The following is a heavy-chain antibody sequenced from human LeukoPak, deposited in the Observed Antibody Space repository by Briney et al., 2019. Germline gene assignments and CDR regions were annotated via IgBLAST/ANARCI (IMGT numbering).Heavy chain of an antibody. Sequence: TGGPLRLSCAASEFTFWMHWVRQAPGKGLVWVSQINGDGSSTSYADSVKGRFTISRDNAKNTLYLQMNSLRAEDTAVYYCGNLDWGQGTLVTVSS. J-gene: IGHJ4*02. CDR1: EFTFW. CDR2: INGDGSST. V-gene: IGHV3-74*01. CDR3: GNLD.